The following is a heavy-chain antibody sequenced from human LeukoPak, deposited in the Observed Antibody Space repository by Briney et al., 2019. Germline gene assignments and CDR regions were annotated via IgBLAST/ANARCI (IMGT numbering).Heavy chain of an antibody. Sequence: GGSLRFSCAASGFTSSSSTMSWVRQAPGKGLEWVSTIGTSNAGTYYADSVKGRFTISRDNPRNTLYLHMTSLRAEDTAIYYCAKHLHLWASFDSWGQGTLVTVSS. CDR1: GFTSSSST. D-gene: IGHD5-18*01. V-gene: IGHV3-23*01. CDR2: IGTSNAGT. J-gene: IGHJ4*02. CDR3: AKHLHLWASFDS.